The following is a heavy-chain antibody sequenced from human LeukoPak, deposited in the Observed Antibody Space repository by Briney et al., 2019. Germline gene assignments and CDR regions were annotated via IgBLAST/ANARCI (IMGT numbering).Heavy chain of an antibody. Sequence: GGSLRLSCAASGFTFSSYAMSWVRQAPGKGLEWVSAISGSGGSTYFADSVKGRFSISRDNSKNTLYLLMNSLRAEDTAVYYCAKGDSSGWCPFDYWGQGTLVTVSS. CDR2: ISGSGGST. V-gene: IGHV3-23*01. CDR3: AKGDSSGWCPFDY. J-gene: IGHJ4*02. D-gene: IGHD6-19*01. CDR1: GFTFSSYA.